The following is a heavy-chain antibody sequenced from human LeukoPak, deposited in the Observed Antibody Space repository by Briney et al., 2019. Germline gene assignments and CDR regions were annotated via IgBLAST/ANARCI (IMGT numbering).Heavy chain of an antibody. D-gene: IGHD2-15*01. CDR3: GKEVGGPDLNYFGIGV. J-gene: IGHJ6*02. CDR1: GFTVSTNY. Sequence: GGSVRLSCAASGFTVSTNYMSWVRQAPGKGLEWVSIIFSGGATYYADSVKGRFTISRENSKNTLYLQMTNLRVEDTAVYYFGKEVGGPDLNYFGIGVWGQGTTDIVS. CDR2: IFSGGAT. V-gene: IGHV3-53*01.